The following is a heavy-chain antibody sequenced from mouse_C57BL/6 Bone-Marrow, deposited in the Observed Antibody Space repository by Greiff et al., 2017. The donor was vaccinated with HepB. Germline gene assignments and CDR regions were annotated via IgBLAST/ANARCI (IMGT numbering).Heavy chain of an antibody. J-gene: IGHJ3*01. V-gene: IGHV5-4*01. CDR2: ISDGGSYT. CDR3: ARDRDDGYSRAY. Sequence: EVKLMESGGGLVKPGGSLKLSCAASGFTFSSYAMSWVRQTPEKRLEWVATISDGGSYTYYPDNVKGRFTISRDNAKNNLYLQMSHLNSEDTAMYYCARDRDDGYSRAYWGQGTLVTVSA. D-gene: IGHD2-3*01. CDR1: GFTFSSYA.